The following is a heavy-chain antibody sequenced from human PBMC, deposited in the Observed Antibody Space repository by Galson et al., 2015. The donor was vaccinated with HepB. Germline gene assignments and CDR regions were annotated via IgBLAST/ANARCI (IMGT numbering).Heavy chain of an antibody. J-gene: IGHJ5*02. CDR2: ISSDGGTI. D-gene: IGHD3-10*02. CDR3: ARVRWSGGGGTSFDP. Sequence: SLRLSCAASGFSFSGYSMSWVRQAPGKGLEWISYISSDGGTIYYADSVKGRFTISRDNAKNSLYLQMNTLRDDDTAVYSCARVRWSGGGGTSFDPWGQGTLVTVSS. V-gene: IGHV3-48*02. CDR1: GFSFSGYS.